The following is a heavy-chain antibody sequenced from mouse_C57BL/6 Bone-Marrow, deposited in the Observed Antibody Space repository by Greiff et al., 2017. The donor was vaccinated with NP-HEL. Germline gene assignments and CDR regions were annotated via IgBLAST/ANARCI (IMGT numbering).Heavy chain of an antibody. CDR2: IYPGSGST. J-gene: IGHJ3*01. Sequence: QVQLQQPGAELVKPGVVGKMDGKVVGCTVTSDWRTWVKQMPGQGLEWIGDIYPGSGSTNYNEKFKSKATLTVDTSSSTAYMQLSSLTSEDSAVYYCARRPLAYWGQGTLVTVSA. V-gene: IGHV1-55*01. CDR3: ARRPLAY. D-gene: IGHD6-1*01. CDR1: GCTVTSDW.